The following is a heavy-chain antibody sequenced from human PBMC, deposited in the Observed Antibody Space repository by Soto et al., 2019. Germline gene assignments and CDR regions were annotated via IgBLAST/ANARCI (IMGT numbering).Heavy chain of an antibody. J-gene: IGHJ5*02. V-gene: IGHV4-59*08. CDR3: ARHNVLVYYWFDP. D-gene: IGHD6-13*01. CDR1: GGSISSYY. Sequence: TLSLTCTVSGGSISSYYWSWIRQPPGKGLEWIGYIYYSGSTNYNPSLKSRVTISVDTSKNQFSLKLSSVTAADTAVYYCARHNVLVYYWFDPWGQGSLVTVS. CDR2: IYYSGST.